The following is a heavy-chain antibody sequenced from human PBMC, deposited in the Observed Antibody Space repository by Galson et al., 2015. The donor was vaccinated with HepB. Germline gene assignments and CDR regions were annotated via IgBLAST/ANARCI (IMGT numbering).Heavy chain of an antibody. J-gene: IGHJ4*02. V-gene: IGHV3-23*01. CDR1: GFTFSYYA. D-gene: IGHD6-19*01. CDR2: ITPSGDNT. Sequence: SLRLSCAASGFTFSYYAMSWVRQAPGKGLEWVSAITPSGDNTYSADSMKGRFTISGDNSQNTLFLQMNSLRADDTAIYFCAKVFPEKTDGWYRQALYYFASWGQGTRVTVSS. CDR3: AKVFPEKTDGWYRQALYYFAS.